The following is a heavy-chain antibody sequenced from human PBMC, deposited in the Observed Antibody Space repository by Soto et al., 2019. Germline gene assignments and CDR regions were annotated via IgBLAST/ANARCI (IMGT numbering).Heavy chain of an antibody. CDR3: DREGYYYDSSGFFDH. D-gene: IGHD3-22*01. CDR1: GGSISSGAYS. J-gene: IGHJ5*02. V-gene: IGHV4-30-2*01. CDR2: IYLSGNT. Sequence: PSETLSLSCAVSGGSISSGAYSWNWIRQPPGKGLEWIGYIYLSGNTYQNPSLNSRATISLDRSKNQFSLRLSSVTAADTAVYYCDREGYYYDSSGFFDHWGQGALVTVYS.